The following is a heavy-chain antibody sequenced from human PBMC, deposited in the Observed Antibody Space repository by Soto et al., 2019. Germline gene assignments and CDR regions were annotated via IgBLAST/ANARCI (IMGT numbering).Heavy chain of an antibody. V-gene: IGHV3-30*18. D-gene: IGHD2-15*01. CDR3: AKGGLSEREELLPRAPPDY. Sequence: GGSLRLSCAASGFTFSSYGMHWVRQAPGKGLEWVAVISYDGSNKYYADSLKGRFTISSDNSTNTLYLQMNSLRAEDTAVYYCAKGGLSEREELLPRAPPDYWGQGTLVPVSS. J-gene: IGHJ4*02. CDR1: GFTFSSYG. CDR2: ISYDGSNK.